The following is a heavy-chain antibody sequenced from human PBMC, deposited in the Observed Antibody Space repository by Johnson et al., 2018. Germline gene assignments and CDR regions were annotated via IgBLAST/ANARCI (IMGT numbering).Heavy chain of an antibody. Sequence: QVQLVESGGGVVQPGRSLRLSCAASGFTFSSYGMHWVRQAPGKGLEWVAVIWYDGSNKYYADSVKGRFTISRDNSKNTLYLQMNSLRAEDTAVYYCAKDRYYDSSGYYLDVWGQGTTVTVSS. D-gene: IGHD3-22*01. J-gene: IGHJ6*02. CDR1: GFTFSSYG. CDR3: AKDRYYDSSGYYLDV. CDR2: IWYDGSNK. V-gene: IGHV3-33*06.